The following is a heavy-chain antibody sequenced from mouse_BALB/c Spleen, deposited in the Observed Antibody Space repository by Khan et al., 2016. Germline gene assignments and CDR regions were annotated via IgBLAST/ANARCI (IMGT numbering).Heavy chain of an antibody. V-gene: IGHV3-2*02. J-gene: IGHJ2*01. CDR1: GYSITSGYV. CDR2: ISYSGST. Sequence: EVKLEESGPGLVKPSQSLSLTCTVTGYSITSGYVWNWIRQFPGNQLEWMGYISYSGSTNYNPSLKSRISITRDTSKNQFFLQLNAVTTEDTATYYCARTARMKYWGQGTTLTVSS. D-gene: IGHD1-2*01. CDR3: ARTARMKY.